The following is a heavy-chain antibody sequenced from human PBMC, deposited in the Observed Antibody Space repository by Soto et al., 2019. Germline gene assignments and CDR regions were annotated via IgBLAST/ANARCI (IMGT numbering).Heavy chain of an antibody. CDR3: GTDQWGGAFDL. D-gene: IGHD3-10*01. V-gene: IGHV3-7*01. CDR2: IKEDGSVT. CDR1: DFTISPYW. J-gene: IGHJ3*01. Sequence: EVQVVESGGGLVQPGGSLRLSCATSDFTISPYWMTWVRQTPGQGLEFVANIKEDGSVTNYVDSVKGRFTISRDNAKNSLYLQMNSLRAEDTAVYYCGTDQWGGAFDLWGRGTTVTVSS.